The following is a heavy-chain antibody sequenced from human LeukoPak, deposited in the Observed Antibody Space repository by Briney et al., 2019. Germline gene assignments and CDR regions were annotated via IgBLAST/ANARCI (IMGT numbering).Heavy chain of an antibody. J-gene: IGHJ4*02. D-gene: IGHD3-22*01. CDR3: AKDSNYYDSSGYLPHFDY. CDR2: ISYDGSNK. V-gene: IGHV3-30*18. CDR1: GFTFSSYG. Sequence: GGSLRLSCAASGFTFSSYGMHWVRQAPGKGLEWVAVISYDGSNKYYADSVKGRFTISRDNSKNTLYLQMNSLRAEDTAVYYCAKDSNYYDSSGYLPHFDYWGQGTLVTVSS.